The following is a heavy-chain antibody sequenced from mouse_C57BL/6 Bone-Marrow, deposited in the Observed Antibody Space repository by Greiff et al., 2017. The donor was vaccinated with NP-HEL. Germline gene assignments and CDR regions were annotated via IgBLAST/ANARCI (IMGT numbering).Heavy chain of an antibody. J-gene: IGHJ2*01. Sequence: DVMLVESGGDLVKPGGSLKLSCAASGFTFSSYGMSWVRQTPDKRLEWVATISSGGSYTYYQDSVKGRFTISRDNAKNTLYLQMSSLKSEDTAMYYCARSYYGFYYFDYWGQGTTLTVSS. V-gene: IGHV5-6*02. CDR3: ARSYYGFYYFDY. D-gene: IGHD1-1*01. CDR1: GFTFSSYG. CDR2: ISSGGSYT.